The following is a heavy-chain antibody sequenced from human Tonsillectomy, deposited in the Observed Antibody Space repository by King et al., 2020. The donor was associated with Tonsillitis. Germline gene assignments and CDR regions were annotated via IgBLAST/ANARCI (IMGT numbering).Heavy chain of an antibody. CDR1: GFTFTHAW. CDR3: TTDHDFGADDAFDI. J-gene: IGHJ3*02. Sequence: VQLVESGGGLVKPGGSLRLSCAASGFTFTHAWMNWVRQAPGKGLEWVGRIKSKTDGGTRDYAGPVKGRFTISRDDSKNTLYLQMNSLKTEDTAVYYCTTDHDFGADDAFDIWGQGTMVTVSS. V-gene: IGHV3-15*07. CDR2: IKSKTDGGTR. D-gene: IGHD3/OR15-3a*01.